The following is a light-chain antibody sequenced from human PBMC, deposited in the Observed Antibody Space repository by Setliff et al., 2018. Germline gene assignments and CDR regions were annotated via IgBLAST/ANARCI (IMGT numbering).Light chain of an antibody. V-gene: IGLV2-18*02. CDR2: EVN. J-gene: IGLJ2*01. CDR3: SSFTRNITVV. Sequence: QSALAQPPSVSGSPGQSVAISCTGTSTDVGGYSRVSWYQQPPGTAPKLMIYEVNNRPSGVPDRFSGSKSGNTASLTISGLQAEDEADYYCSSFTRNITVVFGGGTKVT. CDR1: STDVGGYSR.